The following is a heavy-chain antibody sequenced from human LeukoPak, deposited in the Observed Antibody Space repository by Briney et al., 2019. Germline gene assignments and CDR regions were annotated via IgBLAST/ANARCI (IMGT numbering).Heavy chain of an antibody. Sequence: PGGSLRLSCAASGFTFSSYSMNWVRQAPGKGLEWVGRIKSKSDGGTADYAAPVKGRFTISRDDSKNTLFLQMNTLKTEDTAVYHCTTLSVAGRRADYWGQGTLVTVSS. CDR1: GFTFSSYS. V-gene: IGHV3-15*01. CDR2: IKSKSDGGTA. D-gene: IGHD2-15*01. J-gene: IGHJ4*02. CDR3: TTLSVAGRRADY.